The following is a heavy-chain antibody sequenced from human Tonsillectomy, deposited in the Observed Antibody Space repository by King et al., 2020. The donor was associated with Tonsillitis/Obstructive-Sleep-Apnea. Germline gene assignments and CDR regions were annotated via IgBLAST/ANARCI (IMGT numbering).Heavy chain of an antibody. CDR2: IKSKTDGGTT. Sequence: VQLVESGGGLVKPGGSLRLSCAASGLTLSNAWMSWVRQAPGKGLEWVGRIKSKTDGGTTDYAAPVKGRFTISRDDSENTLYLQMNSLKTDDTAVYYCTTVGYYGYIWGNYRRDYYYYYYMDVWGKGTTVTVSS. CDR1: GLTLSNAW. J-gene: IGHJ6*03. V-gene: IGHV3-15*01. CDR3: TTVGYYGYIWGNYRRDYYYYYYMDV. D-gene: IGHD3-16*02.